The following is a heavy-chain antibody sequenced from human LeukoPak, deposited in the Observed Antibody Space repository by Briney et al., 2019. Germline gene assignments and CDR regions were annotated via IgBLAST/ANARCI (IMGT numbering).Heavy chain of an antibody. Sequence: ASVTVSCKASGGTFSSYAISWVRQAPGQGLEWMGGIIPIFGTANYAQKFQGRVTITADESTSTAYMELSSLRSEDTAVYYCARDSNPYCGGDCPSPFDYWGQGTLVTVSS. CDR1: GGTFSSYA. CDR2: IIPIFGTA. CDR3: ARDSNPYCGGDCPSPFDY. V-gene: IGHV1-69*13. J-gene: IGHJ4*02. D-gene: IGHD2-21*02.